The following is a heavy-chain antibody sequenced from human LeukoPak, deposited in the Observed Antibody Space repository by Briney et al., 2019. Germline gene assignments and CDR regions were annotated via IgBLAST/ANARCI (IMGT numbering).Heavy chain of an antibody. D-gene: IGHD3-16*01. Sequence: GGSLRLSCAAPGFTFSDHYMSWIRQAPGKGLEWLSQISSDSRIIYYADSVKGRFTISRDNARQSLYLQMNSLRADDTAVYYCATDTYDYVWGSPWGQGTLVTVSS. J-gene: IGHJ5*02. CDR2: ISSDSRII. CDR1: GFTFSDHY. V-gene: IGHV3-11*01. CDR3: ATDTYDYVWGSP.